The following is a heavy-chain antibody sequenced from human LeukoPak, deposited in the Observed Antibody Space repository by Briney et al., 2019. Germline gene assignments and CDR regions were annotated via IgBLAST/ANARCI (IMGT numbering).Heavy chain of an antibody. D-gene: IGHD2-2*01. CDR2: IYHSGST. CDR1: GYSISSGYY. CDR3: ARDMVVPAAWDWFDP. V-gene: IGHV4-38-2*02. Sequence: PSETQSLTCTVSGYSISSGYYWGWIRQPPGKGLEWIGSIYHSGSTYYNPSLKSRVTISVDTSKNQFSLKLSSVTAADTAVYYCARDMVVPAAWDWFDPWGQGTLVTVSS. J-gene: IGHJ5*02.